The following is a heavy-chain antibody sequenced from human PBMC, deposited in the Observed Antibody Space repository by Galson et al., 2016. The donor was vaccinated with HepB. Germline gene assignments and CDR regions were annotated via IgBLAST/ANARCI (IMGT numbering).Heavy chain of an antibody. D-gene: IGHD1-1*01. V-gene: IGHV3-23*01. Sequence: SLRLSCAASGFVFSNFGLSWVRQAPGKGLEWVASISTRRTTYYSDSVQGRFTISRDNSNNTLYLQMNGLGAEDTAVYYCAKERLVRRIFDHWSQGTLLTVSS. CDR1: GFVFSNFG. CDR3: AKERLVRRIFDH. CDR2: ISTRRTT. J-gene: IGHJ4*02.